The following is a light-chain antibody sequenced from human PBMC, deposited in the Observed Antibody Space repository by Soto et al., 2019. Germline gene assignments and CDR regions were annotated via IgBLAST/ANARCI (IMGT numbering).Light chain of an antibody. V-gene: IGKV2-30*01. J-gene: IGKJ4*01. CDR3: MQGTHWPLT. CDR1: QGLVYIDGNTY. Sequence: DVVMNQAPLSLPVTLGQPASISCRSSQGLVYIDGNTYLNWFHQRPGQSPRRLIYQVSNRDSGVPDRFSGSXSGTDFTLKISKVEAEDVGVYYCMQGTHWPLTFGGGTKVDIK. CDR2: QVS.